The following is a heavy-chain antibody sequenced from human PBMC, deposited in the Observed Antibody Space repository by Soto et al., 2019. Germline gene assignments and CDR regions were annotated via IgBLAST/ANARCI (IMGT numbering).Heavy chain of an antibody. CDR1: GDSVSTNSAA. CDR2: TYYRSKWYY. V-gene: IGHV6-1*01. CDR3: ARVGCSGGTCLGGLDV. J-gene: IGHJ6*02. D-gene: IGHD2-15*01. Sequence: PSQTLSLTCAISGDSVSTNSAAWNWIRQSPSRGLEWLGRTYYRSKWYYDYALSVRSRISINPDTSRNQFSLQLSSVTPEDTAVYFCARVGCSGGTCLGGLDVWGQGTTVTVSS.